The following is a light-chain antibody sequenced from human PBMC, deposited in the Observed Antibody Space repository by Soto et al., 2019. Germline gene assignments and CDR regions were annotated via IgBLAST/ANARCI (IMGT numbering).Light chain of an antibody. CDR3: CSNVGNDSWL. CDR2: DVT. V-gene: IGLV2-11*01. Sequence: QSALTQPRSVSGSPGQSITISYTGTRSDVGGYNYVSWFQQHPDKAPKLIIYDVTKRPSGVPDRFSGSKSGNTASLTISGLLAEYEADYYCCSNVGNDSWLFGGGTKLTVL. J-gene: IGLJ2*01. CDR1: RSDVGGYNY.